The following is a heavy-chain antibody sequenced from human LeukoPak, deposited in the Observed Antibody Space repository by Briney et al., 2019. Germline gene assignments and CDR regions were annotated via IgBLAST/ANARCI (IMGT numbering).Heavy chain of an antibody. CDR1: GGSFSGYY. D-gene: IGHD3-22*01. Sequence: SETLSLTCAVYGGSFSGYYWSWIRQPPGKGLEWIGEINHSGGTNYNPSLKSRVTISVDTSKNQFSLKLSSVTAADTAVYYCARPPSYDSSGYFDYWGQGTLVTVSS. CDR3: ARPPSYDSSGYFDY. V-gene: IGHV4-34*01. CDR2: INHSGGT. J-gene: IGHJ4*02.